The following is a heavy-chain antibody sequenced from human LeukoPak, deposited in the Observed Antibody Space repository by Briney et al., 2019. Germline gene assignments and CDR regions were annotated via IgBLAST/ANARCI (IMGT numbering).Heavy chain of an antibody. CDR2: VWSDGNGK. CDR1: GFTFSTYG. Sequence: GGSLRLSCAASGFTFSTYGMHWVRQAPGKGLEWVALVWSDGNGKFYADSVKGRFTVSRDNSNNTLNLQMNSLRAEDTAVYYCARVTSSGWYVDYWGQGTLVTVSS. D-gene: IGHD6-19*01. J-gene: IGHJ4*02. V-gene: IGHV3-33*01. CDR3: ARVTSSGWYVDY.